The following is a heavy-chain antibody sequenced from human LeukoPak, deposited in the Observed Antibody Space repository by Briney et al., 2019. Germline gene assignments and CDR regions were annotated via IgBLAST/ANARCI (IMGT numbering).Heavy chain of an antibody. CDR1: GFTFSNAW. D-gene: IGHD6-19*01. V-gene: IGHV3-74*01. Sequence: PGGSLRLSCAASGFTFSNAWMHWVRQAPGKGLVWVSRINSDGSSTSYADSVKGRFTISRDNAKNTLYLQMNSLRAEDTAVYYCARSRQQWLVGSLDPPPPYYYYMDVWGKGTTVTVSS. CDR2: INSDGSST. CDR3: ARSRQQWLVGSLDPPPPYYYYMDV. J-gene: IGHJ6*03.